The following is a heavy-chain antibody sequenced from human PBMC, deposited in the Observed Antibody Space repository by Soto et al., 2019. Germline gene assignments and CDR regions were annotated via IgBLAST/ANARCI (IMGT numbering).Heavy chain of an antibody. D-gene: IGHD3-16*01. Sequence: PSETLSLTCTVSGGSLRQFGHFWTWIRQRPGSGLEWIGYALHTGVTYYSPSLQSRISIDVDTSQNHCSLTLNSVRAAHPAVYYWGTDRGGPPLNSFDSWGQGTLVAVSS. CDR2: ALHTGVT. J-gene: IGHJ5*01. CDR3: GTDRGGPPLNSFDS. CDR1: GGSLRQFGHF. V-gene: IGHV4-31*03.